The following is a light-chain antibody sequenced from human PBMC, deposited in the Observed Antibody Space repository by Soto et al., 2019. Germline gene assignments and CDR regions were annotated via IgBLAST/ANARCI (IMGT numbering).Light chain of an antibody. J-gene: IGLJ3*02. CDR2: DVT. CDR3: CSYAGSYSWV. CDR1: SSDVGAYKY. Sequence: QSALTQPRSVSGSPGQSVTISCTGTSSDVGAYKYVSWYLQHPGKAPKLLIYDVTKRPSGVPDRFSGSKSGNMASLTISGLQAEDEAHYYCCSYAGSYSWVFGEGTKVTVL. V-gene: IGLV2-11*01.